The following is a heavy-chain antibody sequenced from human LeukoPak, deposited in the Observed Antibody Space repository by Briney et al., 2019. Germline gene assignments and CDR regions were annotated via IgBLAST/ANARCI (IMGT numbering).Heavy chain of an antibody. CDR1: GYTFTGYY. J-gene: IGHJ5*02. D-gene: IGHD3-10*01. Sequence: ASVKVSCKASGYTFTGYYMHWVRQAPGQGLEWMGWINPNSGGTNYAQKFQGRVTMTRDTSISTAYMELSRLRSDDTAVYYCAGDVTYYGSGSYYDNWFDPWGQGTLVTVSS. V-gene: IGHV1-2*02. CDR3: AGDVTYYGSGSYYDNWFDP. CDR2: INPNSGGT.